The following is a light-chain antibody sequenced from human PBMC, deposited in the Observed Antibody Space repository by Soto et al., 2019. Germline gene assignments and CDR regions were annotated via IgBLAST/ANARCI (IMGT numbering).Light chain of an antibody. J-gene: IGKJ5*01. Sequence: EIVLTQSPVTLSFSPCEIATLSCSSSQSVSSTYLIWYRQKPGQAPRLLIYGTSSRATGIPDRFSGSGSGTDFTLTISSLEPEDSAVYYCQQRHMWPITFGQGTRLEIK. CDR2: GTS. V-gene: IGKV3D-20*02. CDR3: QQRHMWPIT. CDR1: QSVSSTY.